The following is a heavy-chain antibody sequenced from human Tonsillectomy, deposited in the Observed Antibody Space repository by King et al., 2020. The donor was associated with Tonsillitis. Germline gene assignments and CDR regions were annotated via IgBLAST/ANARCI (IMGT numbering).Heavy chain of an antibody. CDR3: ARLGPYDSSGYYYL. D-gene: IGHD3-22*01. CDR2: VYPGDSDT. V-gene: IGHV5-51*01. Sequence: QLVQSGAEVKKPGESLRISCKGFGYTFTSFWIGWVRQMPGKGLDWMGIVYPGDSDTRYSPSFQGQVTISADKSITTAYLQWSSLKASDTAMYYCARLGPYDSSGYYYLWGQGTLVTVSS. CDR1: GYTFTSFW. J-gene: IGHJ4*02.